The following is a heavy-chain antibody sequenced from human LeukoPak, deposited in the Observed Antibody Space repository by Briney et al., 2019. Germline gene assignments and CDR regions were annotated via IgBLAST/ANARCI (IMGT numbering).Heavy chain of an antibody. V-gene: IGHV3-7*01. CDR3: GRGSAEFDY. D-gene: IGHD2-15*01. CDR1: GFTFSSYE. Sequence: GGSLRLSCAASGFTFSSYEMNWVRQAPGKGLEWVANIKQDGSEKYYVDSVKGRFTISRDNAKKSLYLQMNSLRAEDTAVYYCGRGSAEFDYWGQGTLVTVSS. CDR2: IKQDGSEK. J-gene: IGHJ4*02.